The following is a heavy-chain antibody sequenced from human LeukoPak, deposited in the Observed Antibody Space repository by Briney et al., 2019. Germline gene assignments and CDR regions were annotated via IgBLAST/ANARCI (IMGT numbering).Heavy chain of an antibody. V-gene: IGHV3-30*05. CDR1: GFTFSTYS. CDR3: ASGSYHEH. Sequence: GGSLRLSCAASGFTFSTYSMNWVRQAPGKGLEWVAVMSYDGSYKHYADSVKGRFTISRDNSRNTLSLQMSSLRAEDTAVYYCASGSYHEHWGQGTLVTVSS. J-gene: IGHJ4*02. D-gene: IGHD1-26*01. CDR2: MSYDGSYK.